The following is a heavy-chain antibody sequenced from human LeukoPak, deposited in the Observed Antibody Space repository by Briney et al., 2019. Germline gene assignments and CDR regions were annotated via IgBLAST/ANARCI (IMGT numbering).Heavy chain of an antibody. J-gene: IGHJ4*02. V-gene: IGHV4-39*01. CDR1: GGSISSSSYY. CDR3: ARHVAPSLDSSGYYYDY. Sequence: SETLSLTCTVSGGSISSSSYYWGWIRQPPGKGLEWVGSIYYSGSTYYNPSLKSRVTISVDTSKNQFSLKLSSVTAADTAVYYCARHVAPSLDSSGYYYDYWGQGTLVTVSS. D-gene: IGHD3-22*01. CDR2: IYYSGST.